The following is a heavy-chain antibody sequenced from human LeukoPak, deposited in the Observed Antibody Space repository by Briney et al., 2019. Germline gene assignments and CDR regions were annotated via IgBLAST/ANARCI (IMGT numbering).Heavy chain of an antibody. CDR1: GGSISSYY. CDR3: AKFEGSRGVTTTRLDC. Sequence: PSETLSLTCTVSGGSISSYYWTWIRQPPGGGLEWIGDIYHSGSTNSNPSLRGRVTISVDTSKNLFSLKVSSVTAADTALYYCAKFEGSRGVTTTRLDCWGQGTLVTVSS. J-gene: IGHJ4*02. V-gene: IGHV4-59*01. D-gene: IGHD4-17*01. CDR2: IYHSGST.